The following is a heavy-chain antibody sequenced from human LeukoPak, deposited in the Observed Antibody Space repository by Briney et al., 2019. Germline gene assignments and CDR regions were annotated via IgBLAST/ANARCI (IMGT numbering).Heavy chain of an antibody. J-gene: IGHJ4*02. Sequence: GGSLRLSCAASGFIFSTSWMSWVRQAPGKGLEWVANIKPDGSERYYVDSVKGRFTISRDNAKNSLYLEMNSLTAEDTAVYYCARDRAYGAFDYWGQGTLVTVSS. CDR1: GFIFSTSW. CDR2: IKPDGSER. CDR3: ARDRAYGAFDY. D-gene: IGHD4/OR15-4a*01. V-gene: IGHV3-7*01.